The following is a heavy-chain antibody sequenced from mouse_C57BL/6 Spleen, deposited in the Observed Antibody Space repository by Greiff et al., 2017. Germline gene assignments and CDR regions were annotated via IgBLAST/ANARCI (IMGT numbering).Heavy chain of an antibody. V-gene: IGHV1-55*01. D-gene: IGHD1-1*01. CDR2: IYPGSGST. Sequence: QVQLQQPGAELVKPGASVKMSCKASGYTFTSYWITWVKQRPGQGLEWIGDIYPGSGSTNYNEKFKGKATLTVDTSSSPAYMQLSSLTSEDSAVYYCARENYYGSSAAWFAYWGQGTLVTVSA. J-gene: IGHJ3*01. CDR3: ARENYYGSSAAWFAY. CDR1: GYTFTSYW.